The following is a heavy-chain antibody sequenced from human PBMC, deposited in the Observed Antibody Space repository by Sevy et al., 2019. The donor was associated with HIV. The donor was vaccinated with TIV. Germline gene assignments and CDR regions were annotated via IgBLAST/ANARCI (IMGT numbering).Heavy chain of an antibody. D-gene: IGHD6-19*01. CDR1: GFTFSSYA. CDR2: ISGIGDNT. CDR3: ASSGWPVDY. J-gene: IGHJ4*02. Sequence: VGSLRLSCAASGFTFSSYAMTWVRQAPGKGLEWVSTISGIGDNTYYGDSVKGRFTISRDNSNNTLYLQMNSLRAEDTAVYYCASSGWPVDYWGQGTLVTVSS. V-gene: IGHV3-23*01.